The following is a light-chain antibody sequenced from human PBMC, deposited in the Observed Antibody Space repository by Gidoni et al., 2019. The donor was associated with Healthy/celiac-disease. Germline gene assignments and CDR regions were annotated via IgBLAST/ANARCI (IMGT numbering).Light chain of an antibody. CDR2: DDS. V-gene: IGLV3-21*02. CDR3: KVWDSSSDHVV. CDR1: NIGSKS. Sequence: SYVLTQPPSVSVAPGQTARITCGGNNIGSKSVHWYQQKPGQAPVLVVYDDSDRPSGSTERFYGSNSGDKATLTISRVEAEDEADYYCKVWDSSSDHVVFGGGTKLT. J-gene: IGLJ2*01.